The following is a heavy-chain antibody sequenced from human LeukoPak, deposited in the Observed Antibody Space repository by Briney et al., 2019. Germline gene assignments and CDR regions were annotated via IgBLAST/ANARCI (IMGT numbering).Heavy chain of an antibody. D-gene: IGHD3-10*01. V-gene: IGHV4-59*11. CDR1: GGSINSHY. J-gene: IGHJ4*02. CDR3: ASRPADTTWYGVFDY. Sequence: SGTLSLTCSVCGGSINSHYWSWIRQPPGKRLEWIGYIFNTGNTNYNPSLASRVTMSVDTSRAQFFLRLSPVTAADTAIYYCASRPADTTWYGVFDYWSQGTLVTVSS. CDR2: IFNTGNT.